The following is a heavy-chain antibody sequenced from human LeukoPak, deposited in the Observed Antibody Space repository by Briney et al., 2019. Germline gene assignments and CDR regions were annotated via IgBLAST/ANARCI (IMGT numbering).Heavy chain of an antibody. CDR2: ISSSSGYI. Sequence: PGGSLRLSCAASGFTFSSYSMNWVRQAPGKGLEWVSSISSSSGYIYYADSVKGRFTISRDNAKNSLYLQMNSLRAEDTAVYYCARGRVPAAALPYYGMDVWGQGTTVTVSS. CDR1: GFTFSSYS. J-gene: IGHJ6*02. V-gene: IGHV3-21*01. CDR3: ARGRVPAAALPYYGMDV. D-gene: IGHD2-2*01.